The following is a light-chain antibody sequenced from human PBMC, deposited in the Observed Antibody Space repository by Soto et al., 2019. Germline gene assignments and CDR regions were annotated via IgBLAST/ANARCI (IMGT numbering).Light chain of an antibody. CDR1: QSVSSY. Sequence: EIVLTQSPATLSLSPGERATLSCRASQSVSSYLAWYQQKPGQAPRLLIYDASNRATGIPARFSGSRSGTDFTHTISSLEPEDFAVYYWQQRSNWPPLTFGGGTKVEIK. J-gene: IGKJ4*01. CDR3: QQRSNWPPLT. CDR2: DAS. V-gene: IGKV3-11*01.